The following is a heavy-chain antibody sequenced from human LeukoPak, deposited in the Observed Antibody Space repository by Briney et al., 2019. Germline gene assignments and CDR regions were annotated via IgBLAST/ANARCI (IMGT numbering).Heavy chain of an antibody. V-gene: IGHV3-74*01. CDR2: INSDGINT. CDR1: GFTVSSNY. D-gene: IGHD3-22*01. J-gene: IGHJ5*02. Sequence: GGSLRLSCAASGFTVSSNYMTWIRQAPGERLVWVSRINSDGINTSYADSVKGRFTISRDNAKNTLNLQMNSLRAEDTAVYYCARDLGQYYDTSDNWFDPWGQGTLVTVSS. CDR3: ARDLGQYYDTSDNWFDP.